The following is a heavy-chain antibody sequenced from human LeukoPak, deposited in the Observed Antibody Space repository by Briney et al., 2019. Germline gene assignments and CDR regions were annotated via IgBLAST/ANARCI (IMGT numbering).Heavy chain of an antibody. V-gene: IGHV4-34*01. J-gene: IGHJ4*02. CDR3: ARGSIYYGDSSVYFDY. D-gene: IGHD3-22*01. CDR2: INQRGST. Sequence: PSETLSLTCAVYSGSFSGYFWTYVRQPPGMGLEWIGEINQRGSTNYNPSLKSRVTMSVDTSKNQFSLRLSSVTAADTAVYYCARGSIYYGDSSVYFDYWAQGTLVNVSS. CDR1: SGSFSGYF.